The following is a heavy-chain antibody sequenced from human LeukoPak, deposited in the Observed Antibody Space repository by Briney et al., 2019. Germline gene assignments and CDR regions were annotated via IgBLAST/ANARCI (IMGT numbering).Heavy chain of an antibody. CDR1: GGSISSYY. Sequence: SETLSLTCTVSGGSISSYYWSWIRQPAGKGLEWIGRIYTSGSTNYNPSLKSRVTMSVDTSKNQFSLKLSSVTAADTAVYYCARVRDGAMAGWGDAFDIWGQGTMVTASS. D-gene: IGHD5-24*01. CDR3: ARVRDGAMAGWGDAFDI. CDR2: IYTSGST. J-gene: IGHJ3*02. V-gene: IGHV4-4*07.